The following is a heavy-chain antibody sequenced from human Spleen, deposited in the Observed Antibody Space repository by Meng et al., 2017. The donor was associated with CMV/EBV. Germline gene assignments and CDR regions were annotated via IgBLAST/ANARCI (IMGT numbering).Heavy chain of an antibody. D-gene: IGHD3-3*01. Sequence: GSLRLSCAVSGGSISSSRWWSWVRQPPGKGLEWIGEIYHSGSTNYNPSLKSRVTISVDKSKNQFSLKLSSVPAADTAVYYCARVWSGLDYWGQGTLVTVSS. CDR1: GGSISSSRW. J-gene: IGHJ4*02. CDR2: IYHSGST. V-gene: IGHV4-4*02. CDR3: ARVWSGLDY.